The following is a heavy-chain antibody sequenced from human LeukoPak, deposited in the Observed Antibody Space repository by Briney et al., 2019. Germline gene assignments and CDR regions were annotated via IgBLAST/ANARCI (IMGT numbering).Heavy chain of an antibody. CDR3: ARDPGSITIFGVVPYYFDY. J-gene: IGHJ4*02. CDR2: ISSSSSYI. CDR1: GFTFSSYS. D-gene: IGHD3-3*01. V-gene: IGHV3-21*01. Sequence: GGSLRLSCAASGFTFSSYSMNWVRQAPGKGLEWVSSISSSSSYIYYADSVKGRFTISRDNAKNSLYLQMNSLRAEDTAVYYCARDPGSITIFGVVPYYFDYWGQGTLVTVSS.